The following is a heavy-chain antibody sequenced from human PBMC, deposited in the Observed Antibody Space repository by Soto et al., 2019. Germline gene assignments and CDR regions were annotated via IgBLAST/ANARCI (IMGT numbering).Heavy chain of an antibody. J-gene: IGHJ4*02. CDR1: GYSFTSYW. D-gene: IGHD3-22*01. CDR3: ARHETERNNGYYLH. V-gene: IGHV5-51*01. Sequence: PGESLKISCKGSGYSFTSYWIAWVRQVPGKGLELMGVIYPGDSDIRYSPSFQGQVTISADKSITTAYLQWSSLKASDTAIYYCARHETERNNGYYLHWGQGTLVTVSS. CDR2: IYPGDSDI.